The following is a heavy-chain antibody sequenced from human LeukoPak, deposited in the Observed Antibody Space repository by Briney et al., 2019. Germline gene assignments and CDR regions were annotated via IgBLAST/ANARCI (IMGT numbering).Heavy chain of an antibody. CDR2: IYYSGST. V-gene: IGHV4-39*07. CDR3: ARTLRFGSSSGN. Sequence: PSETLSLTCTVSGGSISSSSYYWGWIRQPPGKGLEWIGSIYYSGSTYYNPSLKSRVTISVDTSKNQFSLKLSSVTAADTAVYYCARTLRFGSSSGNWGQGTLVTVSS. CDR1: GGSISSSSYY. D-gene: IGHD6-13*01. J-gene: IGHJ4*02.